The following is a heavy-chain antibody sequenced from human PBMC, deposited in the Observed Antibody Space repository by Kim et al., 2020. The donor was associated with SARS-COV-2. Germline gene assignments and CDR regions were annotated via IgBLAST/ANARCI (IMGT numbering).Heavy chain of an antibody. CDR2: ISAYNVNT. D-gene: IGHD2-21*02. V-gene: IGHV1-18*01. CDR3: ARLYCGGDCYYYYGMDV. J-gene: IGHJ6*02. CDR1: GYTFTSYG. Sequence: ASVKVSCKASGYTFTSYGISWVRQAPGQGLEWMGWISAYNVNTNYAQKLQGRVTMTTDTSTSTAYMELRSLRSDDTAVYYCARLYCGGDCYYYYGMDVWGQGTTVTVSS.